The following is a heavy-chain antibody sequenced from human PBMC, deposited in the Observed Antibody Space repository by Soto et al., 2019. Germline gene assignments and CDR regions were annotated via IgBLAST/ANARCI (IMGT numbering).Heavy chain of an antibody. CDR2: MNPNSGNT. CDR3: ARPTRQGYSYGYYYYGTDV. D-gene: IGHD5-18*01. V-gene: IGHV1-8*01. J-gene: IGHJ6*02. Sequence: ASVKVSCKASGYTFTSYDINWVRQATGQGLEWMGWMNPNSGNTGYAQKFQGRVTMTRNTSISTAYMELSSLRSEDTAVYYCARPTRQGYSYGYYYYGTDVWGQGPTVTFSS. CDR1: GYTFTSYD.